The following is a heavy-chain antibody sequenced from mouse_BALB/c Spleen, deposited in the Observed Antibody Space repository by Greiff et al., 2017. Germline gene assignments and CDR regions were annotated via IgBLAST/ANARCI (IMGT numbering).Heavy chain of an antibody. CDR1: GFTFSDYY. V-gene: IGHV5-4*02. CDR2: ISDGGSYT. Sequence: EVHLVESGGGLVKPGGSLKLSCAASGFTFSDYYMYWVRQTPEKRLEWVATISDGGSYTYYPDSVKGRFTISRDNAKNNLYLQMSSLKSEDTAMYYCARGGGNYFMDYWGQGTSVTVSS. J-gene: IGHJ4*01. CDR3: ARGGGNYFMDY. D-gene: IGHD2-1*01.